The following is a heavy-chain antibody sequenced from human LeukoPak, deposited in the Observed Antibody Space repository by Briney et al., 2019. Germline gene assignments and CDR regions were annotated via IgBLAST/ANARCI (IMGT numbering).Heavy chain of an antibody. CDR1: GYTFTSYG. CDR2: ISAYNGNT. J-gene: IGHJ4*02. D-gene: IGHD3-22*01. Sequence: GASVNVSCKASGYTFTSYGISWVRQAPGQGLEWMGWISAYNGNTNYAQKLQGRVTMTTDTSTSTAYMELRSLRSDDTAVYYCARDRYYDSSGYYYVMAYWGQGTLVTVSS. CDR3: ARDRYYDSSGYYYVMAY. V-gene: IGHV1-18*01.